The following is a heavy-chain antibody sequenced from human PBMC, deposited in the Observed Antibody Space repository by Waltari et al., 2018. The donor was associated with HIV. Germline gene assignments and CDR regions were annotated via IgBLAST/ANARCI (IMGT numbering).Heavy chain of an antibody. Sequence: EVQLVESGGGAVQTGGSLRLSCVASRLTFRNYDMNWARQAPGKDLGWIFCIMGSGSTIYYSDSVKGRFTISRDNAKNSLYPRMNYLTAEDTAIYYCARDGHHGVTKMGNAFDLWGQGTMVTVSP. D-gene: IGHD2-21*02. V-gene: IGHV3-48*03. CDR3: ARDGHHGVTKMGNAFDL. CDR2: IMGSGSTI. CDR1: RLTFRNYD. J-gene: IGHJ3*01.